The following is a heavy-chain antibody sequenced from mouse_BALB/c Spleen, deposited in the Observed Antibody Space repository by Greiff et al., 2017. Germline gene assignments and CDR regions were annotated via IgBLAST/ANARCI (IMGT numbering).Heavy chain of an antibody. D-gene: IGHD2-4*01. CDR1: GFSLSRYS. J-gene: IGHJ4*01. Sequence: VQRVESGPGLVAPSQSLSITCTVSGFSLSRYSVHWVRQPPGKGLEWLGMIWGGGSTDYNSALKSRLSISKDNSKSQVFLKMNSLQTDDTAMYYCARNGGDYDGYAMDYWGQGTSVTVSS. V-gene: IGHV2-6-4*01. CDR2: IWGGGST. CDR3: ARNGGDYDGYAMDY.